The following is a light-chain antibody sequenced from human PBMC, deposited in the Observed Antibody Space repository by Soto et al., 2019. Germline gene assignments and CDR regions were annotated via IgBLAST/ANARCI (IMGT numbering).Light chain of an antibody. CDR3: SSYTSSSTLV. CDR1: SSDVGGYNY. CDR2: DVS. V-gene: IGLV2-14*01. Sequence: QSVLTQPASVSGSPGQSITISCTGTSSDVGGYNYVSWYQQHPGKAPKPMIYDVSNRPSGVSNRFSGSKSGNTASLTISGLQAEDEADYYCSSYTSSSTLVFRTGTKVTV. J-gene: IGLJ1*01.